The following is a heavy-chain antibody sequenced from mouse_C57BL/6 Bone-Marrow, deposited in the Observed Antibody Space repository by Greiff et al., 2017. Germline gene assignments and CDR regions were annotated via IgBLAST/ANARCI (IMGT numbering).Heavy chain of an antibody. CDR3: TRGGSNYDWYFDV. CDR2: IDPEDGDT. J-gene: IGHJ1*03. V-gene: IGHV14-1*01. CDR1: GFNIKDYY. Sequence: EVQLQQSGAELVRPGASVKLSCTASGFNIKDYYMHWVKQRPEQGLEWIGRIDPEDGDTEYAPKFQGKATMTADTSSNTAYLQLSSLTSEDTAVYYCTRGGSNYDWYFDVWGTGTTVTVSS. D-gene: IGHD2-5*01.